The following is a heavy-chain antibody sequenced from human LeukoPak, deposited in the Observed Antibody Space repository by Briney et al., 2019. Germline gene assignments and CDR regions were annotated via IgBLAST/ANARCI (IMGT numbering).Heavy chain of an antibody. V-gene: IGHV3-33*06. Sequence: GGSLRLSCAASGFTFSSYGMHWVRQAPGKGLEWVSVIWYDGSNKYYADSVKGRFTISRDNSKNTLYLKMNSLRAEDTAVYYCAKDLTYSSSWSALDYWGQGTLVTVSS. CDR3: AKDLTYSSSWSALDY. J-gene: IGHJ4*02. D-gene: IGHD6-13*01. CDR2: IWYDGSNK. CDR1: GFTFSSYG.